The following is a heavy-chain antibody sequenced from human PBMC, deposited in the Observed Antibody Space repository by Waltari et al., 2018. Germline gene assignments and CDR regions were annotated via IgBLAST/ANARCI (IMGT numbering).Heavy chain of an antibody. D-gene: IGHD2-15*01. CDR2: SIPILGRA. CDR1: GGTFSSYT. CDR3: ARDAAEDIVVVVAATGAFDI. V-gene: IGHV1-69*08. J-gene: IGHJ3*02. Sequence: QVQLVQSGAEVKTPGSSVKVSCKASGGTFSSYTISWVRQSPGHGLEWMGRSIPILGRANYAQKFQGRVTITADKSTSTAYMELSSLRSEDTAVYYCARDAAEDIVVVVAATGAFDIWGQGTMVTVSS.